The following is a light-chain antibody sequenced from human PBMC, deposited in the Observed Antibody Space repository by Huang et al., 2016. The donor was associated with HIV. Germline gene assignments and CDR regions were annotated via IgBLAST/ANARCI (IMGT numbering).Light chain of an antibody. V-gene: IGKV1-39*01. CDR2: TAS. CDR1: QNTDIY. CDR3: LQSYSMFRT. J-gene: IGKJ2*01. Sequence: EIQMTQSPSSLSASVGDTVTITCRASQNTDIYLNWYQQRPGKAPKLLIYTASSLQTGVPSMFSGSGSGTDFTLTIDSLQPEDFATYYCLQSYSMFRTFGQGTKLDFK.